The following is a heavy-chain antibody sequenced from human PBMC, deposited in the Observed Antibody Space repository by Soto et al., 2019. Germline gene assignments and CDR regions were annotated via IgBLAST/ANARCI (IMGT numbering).Heavy chain of an antibody. D-gene: IGHD2-15*01. Sequence: SETLSLTCTVSGGSVSSGSYYWSWIRQPPGKGLEWIGYIYYSGSTNYNPSLKSRVTISVDTSKNQFSLKLSSVTAADTAVYYCARGRPQEGYCSGGSGHWARGPFDYWGQGTLVTVSS. CDR1: GGSVSSGSYY. CDR3: ARGRPQEGYCSGGSGHWARGPFDY. J-gene: IGHJ4*02. V-gene: IGHV4-61*01. CDR2: IYYSGST.